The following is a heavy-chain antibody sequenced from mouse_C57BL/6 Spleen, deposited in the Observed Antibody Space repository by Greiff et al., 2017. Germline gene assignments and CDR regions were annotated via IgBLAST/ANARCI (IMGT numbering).Heavy chain of an antibody. CDR2: IYPGSGST. D-gene: IGHD2-3*01. CDR1: GYTFTSYW. V-gene: IGHV1-55*01. CDR3: ARIYDGYYVGYFDY. J-gene: IGHJ2*01. Sequence: VQLQQPGAELVKPGASVKMSCKASGYTFTSYWITWVKQRPGQGLEWIGDIYPGSGSTNYNEKFKSKATLTVDTSSSTAYMQLSSLTSEDSAVYYCARIYDGYYVGYFDYWGQGTTLTVSS.